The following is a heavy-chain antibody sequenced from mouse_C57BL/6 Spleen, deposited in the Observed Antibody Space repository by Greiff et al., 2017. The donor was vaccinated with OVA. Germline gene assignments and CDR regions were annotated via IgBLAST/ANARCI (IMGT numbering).Heavy chain of an antibody. CDR2: IDPSDSET. D-gene: IGHD2-4*01. V-gene: IGHV1-52*01. CDR3: AREMRLGYFDY. Sequence: QVQLQQPGAELVRPGSSVKPSCKASGYTFTSYWMHWVKQRPIQGLEWIGNIDPSDSETHYNQKFKDKATLTVDKSSSTAYMQLSSLTSEDSAVYYCAREMRLGYFDYWGQGTTLTVSS. J-gene: IGHJ2*01. CDR1: GYTFTSYW.